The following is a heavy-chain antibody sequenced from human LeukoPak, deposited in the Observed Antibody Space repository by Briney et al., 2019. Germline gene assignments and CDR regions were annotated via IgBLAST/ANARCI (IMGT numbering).Heavy chain of an antibody. Sequence: GRSLRLSCAASGFTFSSYGMHWVRQAPGKGLEWVAVIWYDGSNKYYADSVKGRFTISRDNSNNTLYLQMNSLRAEDTAVYYCARASTRVVTVSITVAGTVDCWGQGTLVTVSS. J-gene: IGHJ4*02. CDR1: GFTFSSYG. V-gene: IGHV3-33*08. CDR3: ARASTRVVTVSITVAGTVDC. CDR2: IWYDGSNK. D-gene: IGHD6-19*01.